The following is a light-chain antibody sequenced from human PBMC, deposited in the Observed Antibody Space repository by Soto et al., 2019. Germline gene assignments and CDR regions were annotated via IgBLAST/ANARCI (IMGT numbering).Light chain of an antibody. Sequence: EIVLTQSPGTLSFSPGERGTLSCRSSQSVSSNYLAWYQQKPGQAPRLLLYGASSRATGIPDRFSGSGSGTDFTLTISRLEPEDSAVYYCQQYAGSPRTFGQGTKVDIK. J-gene: IGKJ1*01. CDR2: GAS. CDR1: QSVSSNY. CDR3: QQYAGSPRT. V-gene: IGKV3-20*01.